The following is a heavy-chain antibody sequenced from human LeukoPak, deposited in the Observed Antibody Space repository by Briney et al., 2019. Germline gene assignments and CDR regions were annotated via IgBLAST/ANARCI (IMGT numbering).Heavy chain of an antibody. D-gene: IGHD3-22*01. V-gene: IGHV3-66*01. CDR1: GFTVSSNY. Sequence: PGGSLRLSCAAFGFTVSSNYMSWVRQAPGKGLEWVSVIYSGGSTYYADSVKGRFTISRDNSKNTLYLQMNSLRAEDTAVYYCAGDRLGSSGSKTDYWGQGTLVTVSS. CDR2: IYSGGST. CDR3: AGDRLGSSGSKTDY. J-gene: IGHJ4*02.